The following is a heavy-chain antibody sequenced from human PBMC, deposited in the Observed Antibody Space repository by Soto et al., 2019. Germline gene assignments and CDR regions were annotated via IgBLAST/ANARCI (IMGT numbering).Heavy chain of an antibody. J-gene: IGHJ2*01. Sequence: QVQLLQSGAEVKKPGTSVRVSCRASGYTFKHYDINWVRRAPGQGLERMGWMNPNSGNTAYARKFHDRITMTRSVSARTAFMELSSLTPEDTAVYYCARRMTWSLWCFDLWGSGTQVTVSS. V-gene: IGHV1-8*01. CDR3: ARRMTWSLWCFDL. CDR1: GYTFKHYD. CDR2: MNPNSGNT. D-gene: IGHD3-3*01.